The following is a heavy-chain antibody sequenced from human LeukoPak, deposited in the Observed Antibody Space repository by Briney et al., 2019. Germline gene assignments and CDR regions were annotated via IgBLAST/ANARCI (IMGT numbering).Heavy chain of an antibody. CDR3: ATDRYYDSSGYYARYAFDI. Sequence: GASVKVSCKVSGYTLTELSMHWVRQAPGKGLEWMGGFDPEDGETIYAQKFQGRVTMTEDTSTDTAYMELSSLRSEDTAVYYGATDRYYDSSGYYARYAFDIWGQGTMVTVSS. J-gene: IGHJ3*02. CDR1: GYTLTELS. V-gene: IGHV1-24*01. CDR2: FDPEDGET. D-gene: IGHD3-22*01.